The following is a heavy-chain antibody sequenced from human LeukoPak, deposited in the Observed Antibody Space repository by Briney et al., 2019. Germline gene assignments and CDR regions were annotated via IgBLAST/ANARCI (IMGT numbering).Heavy chain of an antibody. CDR1: GGSINNGGYY. Sequence: SETLSLTCTVSGGSINNGGYYWSWIRQHPGKGLEWIGYIYYSGSSYYNPSLRSRVTISVDTSKNHFSLKLSSVTAADTAVYYCARDGVGASPYFDYWGQGTLVTVSS. CDR2: IYYSGSS. CDR3: ARDGVGASPYFDY. J-gene: IGHJ4*02. D-gene: IGHD4/OR15-4a*01. V-gene: IGHV4-30-4*01.